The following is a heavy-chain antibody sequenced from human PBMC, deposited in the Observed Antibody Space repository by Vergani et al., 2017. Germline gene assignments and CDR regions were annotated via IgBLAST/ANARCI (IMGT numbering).Heavy chain of an antibody. CDR2: ICSDGGST. D-gene: IGHD3-22*01. Sequence: EVQLLESGGGLVQPGGSLRPSCAALGSTISTYAMTWVRQAPGKGLEWVSTICSDGGSTYYADSVQGRFTISRDNSKNTLSLQMNSLTAEDTAIYYCAGPKETSAYYYGGFDYWGQGILVTVSS. CDR1: GSTISTYA. CDR3: AGPKETSAYYYGGFDY. J-gene: IGHJ4*02. V-gene: IGHV3-23*01.